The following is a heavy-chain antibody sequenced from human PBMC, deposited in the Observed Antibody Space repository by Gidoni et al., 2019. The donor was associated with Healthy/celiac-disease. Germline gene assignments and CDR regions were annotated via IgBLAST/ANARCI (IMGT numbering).Heavy chain of an antibody. CDR2: IYYSGST. Sequence: QLQLQESGPGLVKPSETLSLTCTVSGGSISSSSYYWGWIRQPPGKGLEWIGSIYYSGSTYYNPSLKSRVTISVDTSKNQFSLKLSSVTAEDTAVYYCARQLGSAGWFDPWGQGTLVTVSS. D-gene: IGHD2-15*01. CDR1: GGSISSSSYY. CDR3: ARQLGSAGWFDP. J-gene: IGHJ5*02. V-gene: IGHV4-39*01.